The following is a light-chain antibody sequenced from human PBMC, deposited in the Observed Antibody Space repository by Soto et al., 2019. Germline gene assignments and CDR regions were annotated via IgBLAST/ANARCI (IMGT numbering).Light chain of an antibody. Sequence: EIVMTQSPATLSVSPGERATLSCRASQSISSNSAWYQQKPGQAPRLLIYGASTRATGIPARFSGSRSGTEFTLTISSLQSEDFAVYYCQQYNNWPPWTFGQGTKVEIK. V-gene: IGKV3-15*01. CDR1: QSISSN. J-gene: IGKJ1*01. CDR2: GAS. CDR3: QQYNNWPPWT.